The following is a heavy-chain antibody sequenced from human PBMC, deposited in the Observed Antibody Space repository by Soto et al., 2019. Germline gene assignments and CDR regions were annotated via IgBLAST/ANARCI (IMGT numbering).Heavy chain of an antibody. CDR1: GGAITCYY. V-gene: IGHV4-59*08. D-gene: IGHD6-13*01. CDR3: ARHRAVADWFDP. Sequence: AETLSLTCTGSGGAITCYYWSWTRQPPGKGLEWIAYIYDTGNTNYNPSLKSRVTISVDTSKNQFSLKVFSVTAADTAVYYCARHRAVADWFDPRGPGTLVTVSS. J-gene: IGHJ5*02. CDR2: IYDTGNT.